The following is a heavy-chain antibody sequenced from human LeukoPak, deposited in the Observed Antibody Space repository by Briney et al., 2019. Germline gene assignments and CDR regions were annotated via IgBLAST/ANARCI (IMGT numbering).Heavy chain of an antibody. CDR2: ISGTGGRT. CDR3: AKEPASSGWFDP. J-gene: IGHJ5*02. V-gene: IGHV3-23*01. D-gene: IGHD6-19*01. CDR1: GFTFSSYA. Sequence: GTSLRLSCAASGFTFSSYAFHWVRQAPGKGLEWVSAISGTGGRTYYADSVKGRFTISRDNSKNTLYLQMNGLRAEDTAVYYCAKEPASSGWFDPWGQGTLVAVSS.